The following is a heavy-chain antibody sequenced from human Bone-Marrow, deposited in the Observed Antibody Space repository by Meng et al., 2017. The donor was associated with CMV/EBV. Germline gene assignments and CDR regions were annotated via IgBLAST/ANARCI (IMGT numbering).Heavy chain of an antibody. CDR2: IYYSGST. J-gene: IGHJ4*02. V-gene: IGHV4-61*01. CDR3: ARGRGSYRSFDY. D-gene: IGHD3-16*02. Sequence: GSLRLSCTVSGGSVSSGSYYWSWIRQPPGKGLEWIGYIYYSGSTNYNPSLKSRVTISVDTSKNQFSLKLSSVTAADTAVYYCARGRGSYRSFDYWGQGTLVTVSS. CDR1: GGSVSSGSYY.